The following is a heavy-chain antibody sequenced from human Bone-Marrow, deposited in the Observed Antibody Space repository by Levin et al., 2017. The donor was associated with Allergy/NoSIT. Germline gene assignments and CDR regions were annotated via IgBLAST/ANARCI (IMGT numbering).Heavy chain of an antibody. CDR1: GFTFSSYA. D-gene: IGHD3-16*01. Sequence: KAGGSLRLSCAASGFTFSSYAMNWVRQAPGKGLEWVSSMGSSGIYYMDSVKGRFTISRDNAKKSLYLQMNSLRAEDTAVYYCAGSESGWGEFDPWGQGTLVTVSS. CDR2: MGSSGI. V-gene: IGHV3-21*01. CDR3: AGSESGWGEFDP. J-gene: IGHJ5*02.